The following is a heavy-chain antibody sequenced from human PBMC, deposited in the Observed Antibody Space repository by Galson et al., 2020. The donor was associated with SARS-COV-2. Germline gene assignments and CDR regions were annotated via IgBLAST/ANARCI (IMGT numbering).Heavy chain of an antibody. D-gene: IGHD3-16*01. CDR2: ISWNSGSI. CDR3: AKETSFGGVRGAFDI. Sequence: GGSLRLSCAASGFTFDDYAMHWVRQAPGKGLEWVSGISWNSGSIGYADSVKGRFTISRDNAKNSLYLQMNSLRAEDTALYYCAKETSFGGVRGAFDIWGQGTMVTVSS. J-gene: IGHJ3*02. CDR1: GFTFDDYA. V-gene: IGHV3-9*01.